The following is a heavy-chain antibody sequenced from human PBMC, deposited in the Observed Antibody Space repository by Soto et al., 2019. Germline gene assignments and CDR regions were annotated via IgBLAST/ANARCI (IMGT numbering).Heavy chain of an antibody. CDR2: IYSGGST. D-gene: IGHD6-13*01. V-gene: IGHV3-53*04. CDR3: ARDYWYSKGGYYFDY. Sequence: EVQLVESGGGLVQPGGSLRLSCAASGFTVSSNYMSWVRQAPGKGLEWVSVIYSGGSTYYADSVKGRFTISRHNSKNTLYLQMNSLRAEDTAVYYCARDYWYSKGGYYFDYWGQGTLVTVSS. J-gene: IGHJ4*02. CDR1: GFTVSSNY.